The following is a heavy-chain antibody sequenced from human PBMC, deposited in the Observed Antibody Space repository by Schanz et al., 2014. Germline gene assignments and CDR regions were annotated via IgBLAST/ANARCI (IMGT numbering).Heavy chain of an antibody. CDR3: ARGDPVAGLDY. Sequence: EVQLLESGGGFVQPGGSLRLSCVASGVTFSSYAMSWVRQASGKGLEWVSAISGSGASTYYADSVKGRFTISRDNSKNTVYLQMNSLRGEDTGMYYCARGDPVAGLDYWGRGTLVTDSS. J-gene: IGHJ4*02. CDR2: ISGSGAST. CDR1: GVTFSSYA. V-gene: IGHV3-23*01.